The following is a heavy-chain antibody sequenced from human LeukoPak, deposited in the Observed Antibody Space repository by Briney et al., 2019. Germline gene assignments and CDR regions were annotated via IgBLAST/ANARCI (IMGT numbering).Heavy chain of an antibody. CDR3: AIHVVIGVVRFDP. Sequence: SETLSLTCTVSGGSISSSSYYWGWLRQPPGQGLVWIVSIYYSGSTYYNPSLKSRVTISVDTSKNQFSLKLSSVTAADTAVYCGAIHVVIGVVRFDPWGQGTLVTVSS. D-gene: IGHD3-22*01. J-gene: IGHJ5*02. V-gene: IGHV4-39*01. CDR2: IYYSGST. CDR1: GGSISSSSYY.